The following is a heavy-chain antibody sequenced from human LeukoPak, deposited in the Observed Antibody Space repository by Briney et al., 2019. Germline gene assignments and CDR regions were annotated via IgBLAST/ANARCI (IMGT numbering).Heavy chain of an antibody. CDR1: GGSISSYY. CDR3: ARDGVVVNDAFDI. V-gene: IGHV4-59*01. Sequence: SETLSLTCTVSGGSISSYYWSWIRQPPGKGLEWIGYIYYSGSTNYNPSLKSRVTISVDTSKNQFSLKLSSVTAADTAVYYCARDGVVVNDAFDIWGQGTMVTVSS. D-gene: IGHD2-15*01. CDR2: IYYSGST. J-gene: IGHJ3*02.